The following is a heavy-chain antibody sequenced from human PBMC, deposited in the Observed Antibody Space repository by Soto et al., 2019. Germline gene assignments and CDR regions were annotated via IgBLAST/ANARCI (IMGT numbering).Heavy chain of an antibody. CDR1: GYTFTSYA. V-gene: IGHV1-3*01. CDR3: ARVPRYCSGGSCYAVGY. J-gene: IGHJ4*02. D-gene: IGHD2-15*01. CDR2: INAGNGNT. Sequence: GASVKVSCKASGYTFTSYAMHWVRQAPGQRLEWMGWINAGNGNTKYSQKFQGRVTITRDTSASTAYMELSSLRSEDTAVYYCARVPRYCSGGSCYAVGYWGQGTLVTVSS.